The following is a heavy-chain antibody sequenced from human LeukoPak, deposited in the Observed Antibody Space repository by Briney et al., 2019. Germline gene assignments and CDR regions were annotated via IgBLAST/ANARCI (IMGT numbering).Heavy chain of an antibody. CDR2: IYPGDSDT. V-gene: IGHV5-51*01. D-gene: IGHD6-19*01. Sequence: GESLKISCQGSDYDFSSYWIGWVRQMPGKGLEWMGIIYPGDSDTRYSPSFQGQVTISADKSISTAYLQWTSLKASDTAMYYCARFSGSGWSIYYFDYWGQGTLVTVSS. CDR3: ARFSGSGWSIYYFDY. CDR1: DYDFSSYW. J-gene: IGHJ4*02.